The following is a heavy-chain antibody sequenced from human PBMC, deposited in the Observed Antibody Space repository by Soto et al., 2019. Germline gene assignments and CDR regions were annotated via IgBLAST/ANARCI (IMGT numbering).Heavy chain of an antibody. Sequence: PSETLSITCTFSVVSISIGGFDWSWIRQHPGKGLEWIGYIYYIGSTYYDPSLKSRVTMSLDTSENQFSLKLSSVTAADTAVYYCARVYNNAFDIWGQGTMVTVS. V-gene: IGHV4-31*03. CDR2: IYYIGST. J-gene: IGHJ3*02. CDR1: VVSISIGGFD. D-gene: IGHD3-10*01. CDR3: ARVYNNAFDI.